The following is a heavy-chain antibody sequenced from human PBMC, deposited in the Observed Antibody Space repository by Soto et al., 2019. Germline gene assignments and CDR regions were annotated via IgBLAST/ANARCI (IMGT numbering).Heavy chain of an antibody. CDR1: GGSISSYY. J-gene: IGHJ4*02. CDR2: IYYSGST. D-gene: IGHD3-3*01. CDR3: ARGVLEWFFFDY. Sequence: PSETLSLTCTVSGGSISSYYWSWIRQPPGKGLEWIGYIYYSGSTNYNPSLKSRVTISVDTSKNQFSLKLSSVTAADTAVYYCARGVLEWFFFDYWGQGTLVTVSS. V-gene: IGHV4-59*01.